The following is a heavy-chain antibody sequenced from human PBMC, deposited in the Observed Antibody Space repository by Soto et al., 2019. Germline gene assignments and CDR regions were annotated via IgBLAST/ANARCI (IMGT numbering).Heavy chain of an antibody. D-gene: IGHD3-10*01. CDR1: GYTQTELS. V-gene: IGHV1-24*01. CDR2: FDLENGET. J-gene: IGHJ4*01. CDR3: AIEVRRSNQFDH. Sequence: AAVQAYSKVRGYTQTELSIRWACQATGEGLEWMGGFDLENGETIYAQRFQGRVTMTEESSADTPYMELSSLRSEDTAVYYCAIEVRRSNQFDHWGQGTMVTVSS.